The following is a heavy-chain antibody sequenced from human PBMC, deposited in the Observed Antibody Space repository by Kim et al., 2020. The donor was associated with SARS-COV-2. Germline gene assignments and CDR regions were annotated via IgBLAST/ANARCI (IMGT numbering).Heavy chain of an antibody. CDR3: ARDAPYSSGWYYAFDI. V-gene: IGHV1-18*01. D-gene: IGHD6-19*01. Sequence: KLEGRVTMTTDTSTSTAYMELRSLRSDDTAVYYCARDAPYSSGWYYAFDIWGQGTMVTVSS. J-gene: IGHJ3*02.